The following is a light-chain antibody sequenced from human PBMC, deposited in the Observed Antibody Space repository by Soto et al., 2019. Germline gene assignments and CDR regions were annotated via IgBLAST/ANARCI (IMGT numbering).Light chain of an antibody. V-gene: IGKV1-9*01. CDR2: AAS. CDR1: QGISSN. CDR3: QQLHSYPLT. Sequence: IKLSQSPSSLSASVGDRVTITCRASQGISSNLAWYQQKPGNVPKLLIYAASTLQSGVPSRFSGSGSGTDFTLTISSLQPEDFANYYCQQLHSYPLTFGGGTKVAIK. J-gene: IGKJ4*01.